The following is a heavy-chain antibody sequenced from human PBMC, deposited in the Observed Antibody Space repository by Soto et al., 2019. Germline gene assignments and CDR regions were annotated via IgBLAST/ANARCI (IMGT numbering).Heavy chain of an antibody. D-gene: IGHD5-18*01. CDR2: IIPIFGTA. Sequence: SVKVSCKASGGTFSSYAISWVRQAPGQGLEWMGGIIPIFGTANYAQKFQGRVTITADESTSTAYMELSSLRSEDTAVYYCARTRGAAMVTSRRYYGMDVWGQGTTVTVSS. V-gene: IGHV1-69*13. J-gene: IGHJ6*02. CDR1: GGTFSSYA. CDR3: ARTRGAAMVTSRRYYGMDV.